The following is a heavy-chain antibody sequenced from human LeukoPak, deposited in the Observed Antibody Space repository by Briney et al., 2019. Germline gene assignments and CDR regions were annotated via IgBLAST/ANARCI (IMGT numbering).Heavy chain of an antibody. CDR2: IYHNGGST. Sequence: GGSLRLSCAASRFAFSNNAISWVRQAPGKGLEWVSSIYHNGGSTFYADSVKGRFAISRDNSKNTLYLQVNSLRAEDTAIYYCAKDRFRNDGSWDFDYWGQGTLVTVSS. CDR1: RFAFSNNA. J-gene: IGHJ4*02. D-gene: IGHD6-13*01. CDR3: AKDRFRNDGSWDFDY. V-gene: IGHV3-23*01.